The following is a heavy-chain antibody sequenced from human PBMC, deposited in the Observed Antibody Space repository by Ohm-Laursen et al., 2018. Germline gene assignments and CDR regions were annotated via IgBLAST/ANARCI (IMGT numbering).Heavy chain of an antibody. J-gene: IGHJ4*02. D-gene: IGHD2-15*01. V-gene: IGHV3-23*01. CDR1: GFSFRSYA. CDR2: VTGSGSST. Sequence: SLRLSCAAFGFSFRSYAMSWVRQAPGKGLEWVSIVTGSGSSTYYTDSVKGRFTISRDNSKNTVYLQMNSLRAEDTAVYYCAKRWSYSFDSWGQGTLVTVSS. CDR3: AKRWSYSFDS.